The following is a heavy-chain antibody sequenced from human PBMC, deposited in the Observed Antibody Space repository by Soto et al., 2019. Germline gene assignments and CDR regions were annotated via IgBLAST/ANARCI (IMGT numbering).Heavy chain of an antibody. D-gene: IGHD3-22*01. CDR3: ARVSGYYPIDY. V-gene: IGHV1-18*01. CDR1: GYTLTELS. Sequence: GASVKVSCKVSGYTLTELSMHWVRQAPGQGLEWMGWISAYNGNTNYAQKLQGRVTMTTDTSTSTAYMELRSLRSDDTAVYYCARVSGYYPIDYWGQGTLVTVSS. J-gene: IGHJ4*02. CDR2: ISAYNGNT.